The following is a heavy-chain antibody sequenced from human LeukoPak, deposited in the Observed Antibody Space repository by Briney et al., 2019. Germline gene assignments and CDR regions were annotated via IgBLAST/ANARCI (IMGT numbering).Heavy chain of an antibody. J-gene: IGHJ4*02. CDR2: ISGSGGST. D-gene: IGHD3-22*01. CDR3: AKKVQDYYDSSGYSYYFDY. CDR1: GFTFSSYA. V-gene: IGHV3-23*01. Sequence: GGSVRLSCAASGFTFSSYAMSWVRQAPGKGLEWVSAISGSGGSTYYADSVKGRFTISRDNSKNTLYLQMNSLRAEDTAVYYCAKKVQDYYDSSGYSYYFDYWGQGTLVTVSS.